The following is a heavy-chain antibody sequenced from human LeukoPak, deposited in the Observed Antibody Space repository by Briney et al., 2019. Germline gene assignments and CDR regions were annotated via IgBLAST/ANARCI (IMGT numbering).Heavy chain of an antibody. CDR2: IWYDGSNK. D-gene: IGHD6-13*01. CDR1: GFTFSGYG. CDR3: ARAYSSSWYGGGYYFDY. Sequence: GGSLRLSCAASGFTFSGYGMHWVRQAPGKGLEWVAVIWYDGSNKYYADSVKGRLTISRDNSKNTLYLQMNSLRAEDTAVYYCARAYSSSWYGGGYYFDYWGQGTLVTVSS. J-gene: IGHJ4*02. V-gene: IGHV3-33*01.